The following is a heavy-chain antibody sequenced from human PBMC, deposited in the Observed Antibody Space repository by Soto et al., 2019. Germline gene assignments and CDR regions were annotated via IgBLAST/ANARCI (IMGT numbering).Heavy chain of an antibody. CDR1: GFTFSSHW. Sequence: EVQLVESGGGLVQPGGSLRLSCGASGFTFSSHWMHWVRQAPGKGLMWVSRINTDGRATSYADSVKGRFTIARDNAKNTLYLQMSSLRVDDTALYFCAREVYSNYDYDGVDIWGEGTMVTVS. CDR2: INTDGRAT. J-gene: IGHJ3*02. D-gene: IGHD4-4*01. V-gene: IGHV3-74*01. CDR3: AREVYSNYDYDGVDI.